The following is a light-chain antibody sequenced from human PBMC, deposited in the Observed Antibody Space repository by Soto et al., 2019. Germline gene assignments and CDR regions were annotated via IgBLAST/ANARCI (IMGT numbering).Light chain of an antibody. V-gene: IGLV1-40*01. CDR3: QSYDSRLSGYV. Sequence: QSVLTQPPSVSGAPGQRVTISCTGGSSNIGAGYDVHWYQQLPGTAPKLLIYGNTDRPSGVPDRFSGSKSGTSSPLAITGLQAEDEADYYCQSYDSRLSGYVFGTGTKLTVL. CDR1: SSNIGAGYD. J-gene: IGLJ1*01. CDR2: GNT.